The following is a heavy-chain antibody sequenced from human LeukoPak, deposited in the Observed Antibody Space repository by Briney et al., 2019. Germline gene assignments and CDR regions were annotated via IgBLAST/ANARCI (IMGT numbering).Heavy chain of an antibody. CDR1: GGSINRYY. J-gene: IGHJ4*02. CDR2: IYTIGTT. CDR3: GRQGYTASYYFVDY. D-gene: IGHD2-15*01. Sequence: SETLSPTCSVSGGSINRYYWGWVRQPAGKGLEWIGRIYTIGTTPYTPSPKSLLTMSIDTPKNQFSLKLRSVTPADTAVYYCGRQGYTASYYFVDYWSQGTLITVSS. V-gene: IGHV4-4*07.